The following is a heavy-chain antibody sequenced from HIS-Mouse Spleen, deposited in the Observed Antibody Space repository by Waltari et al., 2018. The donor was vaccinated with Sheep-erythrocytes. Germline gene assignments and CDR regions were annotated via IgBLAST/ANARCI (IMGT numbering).Heavy chain of an antibody. CDR1: GFTVSSNY. D-gene: IGHD4-4*01. J-gene: IGHJ4*02. V-gene: IGHV3-53*01. Sequence: EVQLVESGGGLIQPGGSLRLSCAASGFTVSSNYMSWVRQAPGKGLEWVSVIYSGGSTYYADSVKGRFTISRDNSKNTLYLQMNSLRAEDTAVYYCAKREGYSNYYFDYWGQGTLVTVSP. CDR2: IYSGGST. CDR3: AKREGYSNYYFDY.